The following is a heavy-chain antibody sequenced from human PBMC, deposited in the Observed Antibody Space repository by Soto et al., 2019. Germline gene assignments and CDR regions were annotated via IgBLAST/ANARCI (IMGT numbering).Heavy chain of an antibody. J-gene: IGHJ4*02. CDR1: GGSISSYY. CDR3: ARAIYSYGDFDY. V-gene: IGHV4-59*01. D-gene: IGHD5-18*01. Sequence: QVQLQESGPGLVKPSETLSLTCTVSGGSISSYYWSWIRQPPGKGLEWIGYIYYSGSTNYNPSLKSRVTISVDTPKNQFSLKLSSVTAADTAVYYCARAIYSYGDFDYWGQGTLVTVSS. CDR2: IYYSGST.